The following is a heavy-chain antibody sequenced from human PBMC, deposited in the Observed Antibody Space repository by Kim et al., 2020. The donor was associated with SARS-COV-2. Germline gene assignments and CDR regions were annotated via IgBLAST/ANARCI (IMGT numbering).Heavy chain of an antibody. J-gene: IGHJ4*02. CDR2: IWYDGSNK. CDR3: AKDGSPIYDSSGSWDY. CDR1: GFTFSSYG. V-gene: IGHV3-33*06. D-gene: IGHD3-22*01. Sequence: GGSLRLSCAASGFTFSSYGMHWVRQAPGKGLEWVAVIWYDGSNKYYADSVKGRFTISRDNSKNTLYLQMNSLRAEDTAVYYCAKDGSPIYDSSGSWDYWGQGTLVTVSS.